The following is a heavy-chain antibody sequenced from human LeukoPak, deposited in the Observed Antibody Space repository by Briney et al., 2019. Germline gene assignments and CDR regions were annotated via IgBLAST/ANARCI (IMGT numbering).Heavy chain of an antibody. V-gene: IGHV3-21*01. D-gene: IGHD5-12*01. Sequence: AGSLRLSSAASGFTFSSYSINWVSQAPGEGLEWVSTISSISSFISYADSVKGPFTISRDNAKNSVFLQMDSLRAEDTAVYYCVRDWGYTGNFEFWGQGTLVTVSS. CDR1: GFTFSSYS. J-gene: IGHJ4*02. CDR2: ISSISSFI. CDR3: VRDWGYTGNFEF.